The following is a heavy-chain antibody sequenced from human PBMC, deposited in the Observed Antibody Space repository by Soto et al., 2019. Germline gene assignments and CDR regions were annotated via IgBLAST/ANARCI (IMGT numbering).Heavy chain of an antibody. CDR2: ISYDGNNE. V-gene: IGHV3-33*05. D-gene: IGHD6-13*01. Sequence: PGGSLRLSCAASGFPFSSYCMHWVRQAPGKGLEWVAVISYDGNNEYYADSVKGRFTISRDNAKNSLYLQMNSLRAEDTAVYYYATHQYSSGWYCWGQGTLVTVSS. CDR3: ATHQYSSGWYC. CDR1: GFPFSSYC. J-gene: IGHJ4*02.